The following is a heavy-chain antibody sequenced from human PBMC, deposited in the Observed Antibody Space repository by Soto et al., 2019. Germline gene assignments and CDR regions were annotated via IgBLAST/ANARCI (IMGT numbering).Heavy chain of an antibody. CDR2: INAGNGDT. V-gene: IGHV1-3*01. J-gene: IGHJ4*02. Sequence: QVQLVQSGAEVKKPGASVKISCKASGITYTTYPIHWVRQAPGQGLEWMGWINAGNGDTRYSQRFQGRVTLTRDTSATTTYMDLSGLRSEDTSIYYCARAISGYVTWGQGTLVTVSS. CDR3: ARAISGYVT. D-gene: IGHD5-12*01. CDR1: GITYTTYP.